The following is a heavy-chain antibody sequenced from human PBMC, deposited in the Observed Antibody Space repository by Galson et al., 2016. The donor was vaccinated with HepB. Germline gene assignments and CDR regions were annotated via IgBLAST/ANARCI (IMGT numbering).Heavy chain of an antibody. V-gene: IGHV3-33*01. CDR3: ASDGGFGIHFDS. Sequence: SLRLSCATSGFTFNNYGFHWVRQAPGKGLEWVAVIWYDGSKDFYADYAKGRFTISRDNAKNSLDLQMNSLRDEDTAVYYCASDGGFGIHFDSWGQGTLVTVSS. D-gene: IGHD2-15*01. J-gene: IGHJ4*02. CDR2: IWYDGSKD. CDR1: GFTFNNYG.